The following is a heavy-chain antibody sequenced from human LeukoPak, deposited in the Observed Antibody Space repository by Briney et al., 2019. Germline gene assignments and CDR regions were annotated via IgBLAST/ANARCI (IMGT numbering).Heavy chain of an antibody. CDR1: GFTFSSYG. J-gene: IGHJ3*02. CDR3: AKFTLAAGTKNDAFDI. Sequence: GGSLRLSCAASGFTFSSYGMHWVRQAPGQGLEWAAFIRYDGSNKYYADSVMGRFTISRDNSKNSLYLEMNTLRAEDTAVYYCAKFTLAAGTKNDAFDIWGQGTMVTVS. V-gene: IGHV3-30*02. D-gene: IGHD6-13*01. CDR2: IRYDGSNK.